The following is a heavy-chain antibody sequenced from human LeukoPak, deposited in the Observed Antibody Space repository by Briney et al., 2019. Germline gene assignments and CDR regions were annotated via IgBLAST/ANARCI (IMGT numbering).Heavy chain of an antibody. Sequence: GRSLRLSCTVSGFTFGDHAMSWVRQAPGKGLEWVGFVRSKTYGGTTEYAASVKGRFIISRDDSTSIAYLQMNSLKTEDTAVYYCTRGPIQLWLYHGMDVWGQGTTVTVSS. V-gene: IGHV3-49*04. D-gene: IGHD5-18*01. CDR3: TRGPIQLWLYHGMDV. J-gene: IGHJ6*02. CDR2: VRSKTYGGTT. CDR1: GFTFGDHA.